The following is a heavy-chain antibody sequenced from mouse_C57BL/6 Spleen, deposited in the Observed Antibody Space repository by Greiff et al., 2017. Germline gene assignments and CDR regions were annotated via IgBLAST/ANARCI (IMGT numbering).Heavy chain of an antibody. Sequence: VQLQQPGTELVKPGASVKLSCTASGYTFTSYWMHWVKQRPGQGLEWIGNINSSNGGTNYNEKFKSKATLTVDDSSSTAYMQLRSLASEASAVYYCAGGGSSGPAGFAYWGQGTLVTVSA. J-gene: IGHJ3*01. CDR3: AGGGSSGPAGFAY. V-gene: IGHV1-53*01. CDR1: GYTFTSYW. D-gene: IGHD3-1*01. CDR2: INSSNGGT.